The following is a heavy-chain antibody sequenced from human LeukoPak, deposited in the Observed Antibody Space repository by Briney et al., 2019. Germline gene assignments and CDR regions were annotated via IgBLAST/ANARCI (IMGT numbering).Heavy chain of an antibody. CDR3: AGGLGEGYPDY. J-gene: IGHJ4*02. V-gene: IGHV4-34*01. CDR2: INQSRGT. D-gene: IGHD5-24*01. Sequence: SETLSLTCAVHGGSFSSFFWSWVRQPPGKGPEWIGEINQSRGTKYNPYPKRRATISKNQTKNQLSWRLRSRTAAEAAVYYYAGGLGEGYPDYWGQRTLVTVSS. CDR1: GGSFSSFF.